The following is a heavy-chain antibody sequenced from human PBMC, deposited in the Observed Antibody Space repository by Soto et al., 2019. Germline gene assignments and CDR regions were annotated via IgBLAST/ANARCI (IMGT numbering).Heavy chain of an antibody. CDR1: GFTFYDYA. D-gene: IGHD3-3*01. J-gene: IGHJ6*02. CDR3: AKGLEASLVDSYYYGMYV. Sequence: GVSLRLSCAASGFTFYDYAMHWVRQAPGKGLEWVSLISWDGGSTYYADSVKCRFTISRDNSKNSLYLQMNSLRAEDPALYYCAKGLEASLVDSYYYGMYVRRQGSTVRVSS. CDR2: ISWDGGST. V-gene: IGHV3-43D*04.